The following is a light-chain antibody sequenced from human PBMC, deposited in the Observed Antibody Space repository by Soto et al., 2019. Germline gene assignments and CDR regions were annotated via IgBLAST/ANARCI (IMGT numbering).Light chain of an antibody. V-gene: IGKV3-20*01. CDR2: DIS. Sequence: IVLTQSPGTLSLSPGERATFSCRASQSISGTYLAWYQQRPGQAPRLLIYDISDRATGIPDRFSGSGSGADFTLTISRLEPEDFAVYYCQQYGTSPQTFGQGTRVEIK. CDR3: QQYGTSPQT. CDR1: QSISGTY. J-gene: IGKJ5*01.